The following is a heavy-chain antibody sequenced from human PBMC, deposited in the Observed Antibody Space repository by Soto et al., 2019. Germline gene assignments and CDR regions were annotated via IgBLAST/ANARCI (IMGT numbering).Heavy chain of an antibody. CDR2: IYYSGST. CDR3: ARQVPAAIRLGWFDP. V-gene: IGHV4-39*01. Sequence: PSETLSLTCTVSGGSISRSTYYWGWIRQPPGKGLEWIGSIYYSGSTYYRPSLKSRVTISVDTSKNQFSLKLSSATAADTAVYYCARQVPAAIRLGWFDPWGQGTLVTVSS. J-gene: IGHJ5*02. CDR1: GGSISRSTYY. D-gene: IGHD2-2*02.